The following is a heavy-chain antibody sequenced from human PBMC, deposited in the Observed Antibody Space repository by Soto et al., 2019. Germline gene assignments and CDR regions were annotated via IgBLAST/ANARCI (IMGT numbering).Heavy chain of an antibody. V-gene: IGHV3-30*18. Sequence: QVQLVESGGGVVQPGRSLRLSCAASGFTFSSYGMHWVRQAPGKGLEWVAVISYDGSNKYYADSVKGRFTISRDNSKNTLYLQMNSLRAEDTAVYYCGKAEGDGGKGWFDPWGQGTLVTVSS. CDR2: ISYDGSNK. CDR1: GFTFSSYG. D-gene: IGHD2-15*01. CDR3: GKAEGDGGKGWFDP. J-gene: IGHJ5*02.